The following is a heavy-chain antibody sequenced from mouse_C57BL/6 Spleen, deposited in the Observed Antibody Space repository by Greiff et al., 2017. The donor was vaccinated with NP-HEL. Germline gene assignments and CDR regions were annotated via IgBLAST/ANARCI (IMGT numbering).Heavy chain of an antibody. CDR1: GYTFTSYW. CDR2: IHPNSGST. J-gene: IGHJ1*03. D-gene: IGHD3-1*01. CDR3: ARRPGDWYFDV. V-gene: IGHV1-64*01. Sequence: VQLQQPGAELVKPGASVKLSCKASGYTFTSYWMHWVKQRPGQGLEWIGMIHPNSGSTNYNEKFKSKATLTVDKSSSTAYMQLSSLTSEDSAVYYCARRPGDWYFDVWGTGTTVTVSS.